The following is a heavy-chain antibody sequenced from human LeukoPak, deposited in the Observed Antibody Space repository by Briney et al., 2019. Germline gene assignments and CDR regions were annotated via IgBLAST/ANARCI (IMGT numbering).Heavy chain of an antibody. CDR3: ARAEYDFWSGYYPGVDYYYMDV. Sequence: ASVKVSCKASGYTFTGYYMHWVRQAPGQGLEWMGWINPNSGGTNYAQKFQGRVTMTRDTSISTAYMELSRLRSDDTAVDYCARAEYDFWSGYYPGVDYYYMDVWGKGTTDTVSS. CDR1: GYTFTGYY. J-gene: IGHJ6*03. CDR2: INPNSGGT. V-gene: IGHV1-2*02. D-gene: IGHD3-3*01.